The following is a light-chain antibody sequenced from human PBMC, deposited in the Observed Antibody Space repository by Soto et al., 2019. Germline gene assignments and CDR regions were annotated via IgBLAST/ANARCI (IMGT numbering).Light chain of an antibody. CDR2: GAY. J-gene: IGKJ1*01. CDR1: QSVSSN. V-gene: IGKV3-15*01. Sequence: EILLTQSPGTLSLSPGARATLSCRASQSVSSNLAWYQQKPGQAPRLLIYGAYTRATGITARFSGSGSGTEFTLTISSLQSEDFAVYYCQQYNNWPGTFGPGTKVDIK. CDR3: QQYNNWPGT.